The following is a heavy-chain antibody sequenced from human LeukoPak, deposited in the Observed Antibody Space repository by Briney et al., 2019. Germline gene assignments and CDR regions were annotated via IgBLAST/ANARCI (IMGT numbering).Heavy chain of an antibody. V-gene: IGHV4-34*01. CDR1: GGSFSGYY. CDR2: INHSGST. J-gene: IGHJ4*02. D-gene: IGHD3-22*01. Sequence: SETLSLTCAVYGGSFSGYYWSWIRQPPGKGLEWIGEINHSGSTNYNPSLKSRVTISVDTSKSQFSLKLNSMTAADTAVYYCAGGAQTYYDKAPVDYWGQGTLVTVSS. CDR3: AGGAQTYYDKAPVDY.